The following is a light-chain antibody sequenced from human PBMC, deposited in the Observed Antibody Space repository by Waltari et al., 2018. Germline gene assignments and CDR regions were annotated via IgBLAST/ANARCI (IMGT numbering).Light chain of an antibody. Sequence: SVLTQPPSVSGTPGQRVSISCSGSRSNIGSKSVNWYQQVPGTAPKLLIYSNNQRPSGVPDRFSGSKPGTSASLAISGLQSEDEADYYCATWDDSLNGLFGGGTKLTVL. CDR1: RSNIGSKS. CDR3: ATWDDSLNGL. J-gene: IGLJ2*01. V-gene: IGLV1-44*01. CDR2: SNN.